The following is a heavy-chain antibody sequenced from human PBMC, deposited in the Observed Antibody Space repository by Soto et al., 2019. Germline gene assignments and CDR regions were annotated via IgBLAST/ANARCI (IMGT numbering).Heavy chain of an antibody. D-gene: IGHD3-10*01. J-gene: IGHJ6*03. CDR2: ISGSGGST. V-gene: IGHV3-23*01. CDR1: GFTFSSYA. CDR3: ARHFGSLGEYYYYYYYMDV. Sequence: GGSLRLSCAASGFTFSSYAMSWVRQAPGKGLEWVSAISGSGGSTYYADSVKGRFTISRDNSKNTLYLQMNSLRAEDTAVYYCARHFGSLGEYYYYYYYMDVWGKGTTVTVS.